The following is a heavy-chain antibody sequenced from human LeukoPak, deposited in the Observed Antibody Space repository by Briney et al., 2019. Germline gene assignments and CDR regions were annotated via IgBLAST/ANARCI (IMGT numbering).Heavy chain of an antibody. CDR2: INHSGST. CDR3: ARGTYSSGWYDY. V-gene: IGHV4-34*01. J-gene: IGHJ4*02. D-gene: IGHD6-19*01. CDR1: GGSFSGYY. Sequence: SETLSLTCAVYGGSFSGYYWSWIRQSPGKGLEWIGEINHSGSTNYNPSLKSRVTISVDTSKDQFSLKLSSVTAADTAVYSCARGTYSSGWYDYWGQGTLDTVSS.